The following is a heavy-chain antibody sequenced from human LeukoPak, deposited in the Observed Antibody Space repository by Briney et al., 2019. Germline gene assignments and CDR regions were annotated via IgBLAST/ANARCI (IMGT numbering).Heavy chain of an antibody. CDR1: GVTFSSYS. D-gene: IGHD6-13*01. CDR2: ISSSSSYI. V-gene: IGHV3-21*01. Sequence: GGSLRLSCAASGVTFSSYSMNWVRQAPGKGLEWVSSISSSSSYIYYADSVKGRFTISRDNAKNSLYLQMNSLRAEDTAVYYCARDTTPLVAAAVAGGLNYWGQGTLVTVSS. CDR3: ARDTTPLVAAAVAGGLNY. J-gene: IGHJ4*02.